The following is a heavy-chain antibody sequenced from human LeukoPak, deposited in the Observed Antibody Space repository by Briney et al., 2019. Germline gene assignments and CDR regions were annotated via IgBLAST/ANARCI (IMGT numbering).Heavy chain of an antibody. CDR2: IIPIFGTA. J-gene: IGHJ4*02. V-gene: IGHV1-69*13. D-gene: IGHD5-24*01. Sequence: ASVKVSCKASGYTFTGYYMHWVRQAPGQGLEWMGGIIPIFGTANYAQKFQGRVTITADESTSTAYMELSSLRSEDTAVYYCARAERWLQQYYFDYWGQGTLVTVSS. CDR3: ARAERWLQQYYFDY. CDR1: GYTFTGYY.